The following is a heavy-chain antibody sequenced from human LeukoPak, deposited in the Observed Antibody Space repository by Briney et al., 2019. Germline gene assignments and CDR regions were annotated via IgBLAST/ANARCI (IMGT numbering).Heavy chain of an antibody. Sequence: GGSLRLSCAASGFTASSNYMSWVRQAPGKGLEWVSVIYSGGSTYYADSVKGRFTISRDNSKNTLYLQMNSLRAEDTAVYYCAREALGYESSPWGQGTLVTVSS. D-gene: IGHD2-15*01. V-gene: IGHV3-53*01. J-gene: IGHJ5*02. CDR2: IYSGGST. CDR3: AREALGYESSP. CDR1: GFTASSNY.